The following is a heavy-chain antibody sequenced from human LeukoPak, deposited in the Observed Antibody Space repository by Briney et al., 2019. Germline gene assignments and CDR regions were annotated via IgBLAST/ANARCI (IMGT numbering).Heavy chain of an antibody. CDR3: ARGGLAGGYSYGSFDY. CDR2: INHSGST. CDR1: GGSFSGYY. V-gene: IGHV4-34*01. Sequence: SETLSLTCAVYGGSFSGYYWSWIRQPPGTGLEWIGEINHSGSTNYNPSLKSRVAISVDTSKNQFSLKLSSVTAADTAVYYCARGGLAGGYSYGSFDYWGQGTLVTVSS. J-gene: IGHJ4*02. D-gene: IGHD5-18*01.